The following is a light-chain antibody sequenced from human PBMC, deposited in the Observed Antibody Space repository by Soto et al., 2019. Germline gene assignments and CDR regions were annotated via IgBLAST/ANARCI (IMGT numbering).Light chain of an antibody. CDR3: QQYSSFSRT. J-gene: IGKJ2*01. V-gene: IGKV1-5*03. CDR2: KTS. CDR1: QSISSW. Sequence: DIQMAQSPSTLSASVGDRVTITCRASQSISSWLAWYQQKPGKAPKLLIYKTSNLESGVPSRFSGSGSGTDFTLTISSLQPDDFATYYCQQYSSFSRTFGQGTKLEIK.